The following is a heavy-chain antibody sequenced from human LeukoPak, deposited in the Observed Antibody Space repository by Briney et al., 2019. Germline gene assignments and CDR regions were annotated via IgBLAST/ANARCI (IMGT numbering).Heavy chain of an antibody. J-gene: IGHJ5*02. CDR2: IYYNGIT. CDR1: GGLITTSIHY. Sequence: SETLSLTCSVSGGLITTSIHYWAWIRQPPGKGLEWIASIYYNGITYYNASLESRVTMSVDTSRNQFSLRLRSVSAADTSVYYCARDRHGSGSAHSFDPWGQGTLVTVSS. CDR3: ARDRHGSGSAHSFDP. V-gene: IGHV4-39*02. D-gene: IGHD3-10*01.